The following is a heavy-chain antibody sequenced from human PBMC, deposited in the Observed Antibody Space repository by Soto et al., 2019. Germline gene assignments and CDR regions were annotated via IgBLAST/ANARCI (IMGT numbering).Heavy chain of an antibody. Sequence: QVQLVESGGGVVQPGRSLRLSCAASGFTFSSYAMHWVRQAPGKGLEWVAVISYDGSNKYYADSVKGRFTISRDNSKNTLYLQMNSLRAEDTAVYYCARDRGYCSSTSCYRHNYFDYWGQGTLVTVSS. D-gene: IGHD2-2*01. CDR3: ARDRGYCSSTSCYRHNYFDY. J-gene: IGHJ4*02. CDR2: ISYDGSNK. CDR1: GFTFSSYA. V-gene: IGHV3-30-3*01.